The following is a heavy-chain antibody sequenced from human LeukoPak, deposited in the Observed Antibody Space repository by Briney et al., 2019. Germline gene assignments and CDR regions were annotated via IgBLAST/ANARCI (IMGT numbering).Heavy chain of an antibody. J-gene: IGHJ4*02. Sequence: PGGSLRLSCAASGFTLSSYGMNWVRQAPGKGLDWVAFLRYDGSTAFYEDSVKGRFTISRDSSKNTLYLRMNSLTPADTAIYYCAKDPYGGTYPSYFDYWGQGTLVTVSS. V-gene: IGHV3-30*02. CDR1: GFTLSSYG. CDR3: AKDPYGGTYPSYFDY. CDR2: LRYDGSTA. D-gene: IGHD1-26*01.